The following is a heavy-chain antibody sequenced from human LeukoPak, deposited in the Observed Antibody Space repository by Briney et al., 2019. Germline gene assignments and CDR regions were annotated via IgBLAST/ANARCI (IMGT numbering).Heavy chain of an antibody. J-gene: IGHJ4*02. CDR1: GFTFSNNA. V-gene: IGHV3-23*01. D-gene: IGHD3-10*01. CDR3: AKDIYYGSGSYYRGSDY. Sequence: GGSLRLSCAAPGFTFSNNAMSWVRQAPGKGLEWVSAISGSGSNTFYADSVKGRFTISRDNSKNTLYLQMNSLRAEDTAVYYCAKDIYYGSGSYYRGSDYWGQGTLVTVSS. CDR2: ISGSGSNT.